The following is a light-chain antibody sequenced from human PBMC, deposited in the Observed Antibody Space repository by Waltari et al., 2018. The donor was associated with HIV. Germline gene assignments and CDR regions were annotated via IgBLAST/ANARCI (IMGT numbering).Light chain of an antibody. CDR3: QQSSSTPRYT. CDR1: QSISSH. CDR2: LAS. J-gene: IGKJ2*01. V-gene: IGKV1-39*01. Sequence: DIQMPRSPSSLYTSVGNRVTIPCRASQSISSHLNGFQQKQGKPPKLLIYLASRWQSGVPSRFSCGGSGTDFTLTISSLQPEDFATYFCQQSSSTPRYTFGQGTKLEIK.